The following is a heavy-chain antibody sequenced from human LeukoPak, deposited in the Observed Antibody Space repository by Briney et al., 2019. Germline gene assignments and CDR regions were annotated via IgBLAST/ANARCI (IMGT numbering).Heavy chain of an antibody. D-gene: IGHD3-16*01. CDR1: GFTFSSYS. CDR2: ISSSSSTI. CDR3: ATTMGGNDAFDI. Sequence: GGSLRLSCAASGFTFSSYSMNWVRQAPGKGLEWVSYISSSSSTIYYADSVKGRFTISRDNAKNSLYLQMNSLRAEDTAVYYCATTMGGNDAFDIWGQGTMVTVSS. V-gene: IGHV3-48*04. J-gene: IGHJ3*02.